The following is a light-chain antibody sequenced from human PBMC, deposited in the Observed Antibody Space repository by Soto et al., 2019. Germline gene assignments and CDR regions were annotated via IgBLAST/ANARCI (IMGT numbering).Light chain of an antibody. Sequence: DIQMTQSPSYLSASVGDRVTITCRASQSISSYLNWYQQKPGKAPKVLIYAASSLQSGVPSRFSGSGSGTDFTLTISSLQPEDFATYYCQQSYSTLITFGQGTRLEIK. CDR2: AAS. J-gene: IGKJ5*01. CDR3: QQSYSTLIT. CDR1: QSISSY. V-gene: IGKV1-39*01.